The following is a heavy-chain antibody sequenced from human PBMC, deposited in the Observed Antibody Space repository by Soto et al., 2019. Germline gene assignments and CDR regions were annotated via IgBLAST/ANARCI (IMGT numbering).Heavy chain of an antibody. D-gene: IGHD6-13*01. J-gene: IGHJ4*02. Sequence: EEQLLESGGGLVQPGGSLRLSCAASGFTFSSYAMNWVRQAPGKGLEWVSVISGSGGSTYYADSVKGRFTISRDNSKNTLYLQMNSLRAEDTAVYYCAKRTIGSSYDYWGQGTLVTVSS. CDR1: GFTFSSYA. CDR3: AKRTIGSSYDY. CDR2: ISGSGGST. V-gene: IGHV3-23*01.